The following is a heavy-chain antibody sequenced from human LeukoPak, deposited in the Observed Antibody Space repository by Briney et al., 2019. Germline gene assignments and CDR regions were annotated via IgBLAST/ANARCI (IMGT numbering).Heavy chain of an antibody. V-gene: IGHV5-51*01. D-gene: IGHD3-10*01. CDR2: IYPGDSDT. CDR1: GYSFTSYW. CDR3: ARQGRYGSGSYYKTLRY. J-gene: IGHJ4*02. Sequence: GESLKISRKGSGYSFTSYWIGWVRQMPGKGLEWMGIIYPGDSDTRYSPSFQGQVAISADKSISTAYLQWSSLKASDTAMYYCARQGRYGSGSYYKTLRYWGQGTLVTVSS.